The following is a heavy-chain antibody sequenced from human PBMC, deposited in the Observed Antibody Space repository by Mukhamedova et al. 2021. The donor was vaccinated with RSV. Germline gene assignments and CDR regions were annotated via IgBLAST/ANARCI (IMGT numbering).Heavy chain of an antibody. V-gene: IGHV3-7*01. CDR3: ARERRSSSWYYFDY. Sequence: EWVANIKQDGSGKYYVDSVKGRFTISRDNAKNSLYLQMTSLRAEDTAVYYCARERRSSSWYYFDYWDQGTLVTVSS. D-gene: IGHD6-13*01. J-gene: IGHJ4*02. CDR2: IKQDGSGK.